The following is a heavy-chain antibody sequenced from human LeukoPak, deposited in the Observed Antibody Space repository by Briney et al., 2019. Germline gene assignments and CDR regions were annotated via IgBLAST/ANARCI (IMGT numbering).Heavy chain of an antibody. Sequence: PSETLSLTCAVYGGSFRGYYWSWIRQPPGKGPEWIGEIDHRGSTNYNPSLKSRVTISVDTSKNQFSLKLSSVTAADTAVYYCAREVAALRSAFDIWGQGTMVTVPS. CDR1: GGSFRGYY. D-gene: IGHD2-15*01. CDR3: AREVAALRSAFDI. V-gene: IGHV4-34*01. J-gene: IGHJ3*02. CDR2: IDHRGST.